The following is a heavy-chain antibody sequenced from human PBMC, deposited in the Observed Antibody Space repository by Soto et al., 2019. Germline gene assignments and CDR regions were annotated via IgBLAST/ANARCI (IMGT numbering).Heavy chain of an antibody. Sequence: QVQLVESGGGVVQPGGSLRLSCAASGFTFSSYGMHWVRQAPGKGLEWVAVIWYGGSNKYYADSVKGRFTISRDNSKNTLYLQMNSLRAEDTAVYYCARDPDYGSNAFDIWGQGTMVTVSS. V-gene: IGHV3-33*01. CDR1: GFTFSSYG. D-gene: IGHD3-10*01. CDR3: ARDPDYGSNAFDI. J-gene: IGHJ3*02. CDR2: IWYGGSNK.